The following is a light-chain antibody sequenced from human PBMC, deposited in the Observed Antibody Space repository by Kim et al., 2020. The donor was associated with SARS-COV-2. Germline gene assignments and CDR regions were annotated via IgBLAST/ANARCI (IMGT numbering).Light chain of an antibody. CDR1: YSDIGSFAY. CDR2: DVT. Sequence: GHSITISCAGTYSDIGSFAYGSWYQHYPGKAPRLIIHDVTERPSGISNRFSGSRSGNTASLTISGLQAEDEADYHCSSYTLTSTWVFGGGTKVTVL. CDR3: SSYTLTSTWV. V-gene: IGLV2-14*03. J-gene: IGLJ3*02.